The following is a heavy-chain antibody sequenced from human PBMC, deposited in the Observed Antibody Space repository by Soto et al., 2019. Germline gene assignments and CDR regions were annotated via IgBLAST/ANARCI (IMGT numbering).Heavy chain of an antibody. CDR1: KFTINGYS. D-gene: IGHD3-3*01. J-gene: IGHJ6*02. Sequence: GGSLRLSCTASKFTINGYSMHWVRQAPGKGLEWVAAISFDGVNKYYTDSVKGRFSISRDNSKNSIYLQMNRLRREDSAVYHCARSFHRSGYIWEAMDVWGQGTTVTVSS. CDR2: ISFDGVNK. V-gene: IGHV3-30-3*01. CDR3: ARSFHRSGYIWEAMDV.